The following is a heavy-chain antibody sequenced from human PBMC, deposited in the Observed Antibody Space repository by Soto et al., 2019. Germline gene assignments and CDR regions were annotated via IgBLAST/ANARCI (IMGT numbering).Heavy chain of an antibody. J-gene: IGHJ2*01. CDR2: IRYSGDTT. CDR3: AKPSGIPSTVTTHWYFDL. CDR1: GFTFSSYA. D-gene: IGHD4-17*01. Sequence: EVQLLESGGGLVQPGGSLRLSCAASGFTFSSYAMSWVRQAPGKGLEWVSAIRYSGDTTYYTDSVKGRFTISRDNSQNTLYLQMNSLRAEDTAVYYCAKPSGIPSTVTTHWYFDLWGRGTLVTVSS. V-gene: IGHV3-23*01.